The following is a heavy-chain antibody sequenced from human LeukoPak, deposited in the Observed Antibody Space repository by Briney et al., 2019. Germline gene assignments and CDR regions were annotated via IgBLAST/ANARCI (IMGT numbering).Heavy chain of an antibody. D-gene: IGHD3-10*01. CDR2: ISAEGDIQ. CDR3: RGVPDYIDY. V-gene: IGHV3-30-3*01. J-gene: IGHJ4*02. Sequence: GGSLRLSCVASGFIFSNCAMTWVRQAPGKGLEWVAAISAEGDIQIYLDSVMGRFTISRDNSKSTLYLQMEDTGFYYCTRDMIRGVPDYIDYWGQGTLVTVSS. CDR1: GFIFSNCA.